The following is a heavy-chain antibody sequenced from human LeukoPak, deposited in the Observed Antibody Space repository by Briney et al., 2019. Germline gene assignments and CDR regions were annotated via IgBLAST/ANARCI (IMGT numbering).Heavy chain of an antibody. Sequence: PSETLSLTCTVSAYSVTSDYLWGWIRQPPGKGREWIGNVDPSGNTYYNPSLKSRATISLDTSKKDFSLKLTSVTAADTAIYYCATVRASHYGDWFFDYWGQGTLVTVSS. CDR2: VDPSGNT. J-gene: IGHJ4*02. D-gene: IGHD4-17*01. CDR1: AYSVTSDYL. CDR3: ATVRASHYGDWFFDY. V-gene: IGHV4-38-2*02.